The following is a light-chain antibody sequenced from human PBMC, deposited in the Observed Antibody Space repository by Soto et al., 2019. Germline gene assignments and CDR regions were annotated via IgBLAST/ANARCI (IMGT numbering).Light chain of an antibody. J-gene: IGKJ1*01. CDR2: LAS. Sequence: IPLTQSPSSLSASVGDTVTISCRASQTIDNYLAWYQQYPGRAPKLLIYLASTLQSGVPSRFSGSGSGTDFPLTISSLQPEDFATDYCQQLDSNPPWTFGQGTRVEIK. V-gene: IGKV1-9*01. CDR1: QTIDNY. CDR3: QQLDSNPPWT.